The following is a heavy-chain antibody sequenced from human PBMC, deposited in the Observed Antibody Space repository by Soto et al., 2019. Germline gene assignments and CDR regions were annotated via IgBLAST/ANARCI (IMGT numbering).Heavy chain of an antibody. J-gene: IGHJ6*02. D-gene: IGHD3-22*01. CDR2: ISSDGREK. CDR1: GFTFNTYC. V-gene: IGHV3-30*03. CDR3: RRELPYYYDSSGYTEGGMDV. Sequence: GGSLRLSCAASGFTFNTYCMHWVRQAPGKGLEWVAVISSDGREKYYVDSVKGRFTISRDNAKNSLYLQMNRLRAEDTAVYWCRRELPYYYDSSGYTEGGMDVWGQGTTVTVSS.